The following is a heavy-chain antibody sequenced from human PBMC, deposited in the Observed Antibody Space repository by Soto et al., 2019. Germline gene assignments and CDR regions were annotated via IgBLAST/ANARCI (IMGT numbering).Heavy chain of an antibody. Sequence: ASVKVSCKASGYTFTGYYMHWVRQAPGQGLEWMGWINPNSGGTNYAQKFQGWVTMTRDTSISTAYMELSRLRSDDTAVYYCARVEYSSGSYYFDYWGQGTLVTVSS. D-gene: IGHD6-19*01. J-gene: IGHJ4*02. CDR1: GYTFTGYY. V-gene: IGHV1-2*04. CDR3: ARVEYSSGSYYFDY. CDR2: INPNSGGT.